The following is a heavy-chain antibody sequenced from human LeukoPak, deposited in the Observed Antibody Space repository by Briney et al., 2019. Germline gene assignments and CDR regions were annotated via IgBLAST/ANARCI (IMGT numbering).Heavy chain of an antibody. D-gene: IGHD1-26*01. CDR1: GFTFDDYG. CDR2: INWNGGRT. J-gene: IGHJ3*02. CDR3: ARDTSVYSGSYGAFDI. Sequence: TGGSLRLSCAASGFTFDDYGMSWVRQAPGKGLEWVSGINWNGGRTGYADSVKGRFTISRDNAKNSLYLQMNSLRAEDTALYYCARDTSVYSGSYGAFDIWGQGTMVTVSS. V-gene: IGHV3-20*04.